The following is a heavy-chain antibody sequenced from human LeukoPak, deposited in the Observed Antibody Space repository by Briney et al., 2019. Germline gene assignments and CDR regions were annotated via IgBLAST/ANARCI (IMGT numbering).Heavy chain of an antibody. V-gene: IGHV3-48*01. CDR2: ISSSSSTI. D-gene: IGHD3-16*02. J-gene: IGHJ4*02. Sequence: GSLRLSCAASGFTFSSYSMNWVRQAPGKGLEWVSYISSSSSTIYYADSVKGRFTISRDNAKNSLYLQMNSLRAEDTAVYYCAKANYDYVWGSYLVPEYDYWGQGTLVTVSS. CDR1: GFTFSSYS. CDR3: AKANYDYVWGSYLVPEYDY.